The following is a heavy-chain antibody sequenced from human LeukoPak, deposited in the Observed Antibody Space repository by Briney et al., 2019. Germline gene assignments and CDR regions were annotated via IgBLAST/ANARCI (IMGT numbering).Heavy chain of an antibody. D-gene: IGHD3/OR15-3a*01. V-gene: IGHV4-34*01. J-gene: IGHJ4*02. Sequence: SETLSLTCAVYGGSFSGYYWSWIRQPPGKGLEWIGEINHSGSTNYNPSLKSRVTISVDTSKNQFSLKLSSVTAADTAVYYCARRRTLDYWGQGTLVTVSS. CDR3: ARRRTLDY. CDR2: INHSGST. CDR1: GGSFSGYY.